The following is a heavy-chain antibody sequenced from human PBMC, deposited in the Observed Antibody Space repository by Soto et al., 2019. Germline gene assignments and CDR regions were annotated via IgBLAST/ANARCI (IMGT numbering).Heavy chain of an antibody. CDR1: GFTFRSYA. CDR2: ISVSGDRT. J-gene: IGHJ4*02. CDR3: SKEGDRITLNKPLDY. V-gene: IGHV3-23*01. Sequence: PGGSLRLSCAASGFTFRSYAMCWVREAPGKGLEWVSSISVSGDRTYYADSVKGRFTISRDNSRNTLHLQMNSLRAEDTAVNYCSKEGDRITLNKPLDYWGQGTLVTVSS. D-gene: IGHD3-10*01.